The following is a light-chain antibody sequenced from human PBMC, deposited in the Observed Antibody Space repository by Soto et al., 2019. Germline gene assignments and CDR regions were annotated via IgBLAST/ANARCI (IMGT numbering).Light chain of an antibody. CDR3: TSFTSISTWV. Sequence: QSALTQPASVSGSPGQSITISCTGTSSDIGTYNYVSWYQQHPGKAPKLMIYEVSNRPSGVSNRFSASKSGNTASLTISGLQADDEADYYCTSFTSISTWVFGGGTKVTVL. CDR2: EVS. V-gene: IGLV2-14*01. J-gene: IGLJ3*02. CDR1: SSDIGTYNY.